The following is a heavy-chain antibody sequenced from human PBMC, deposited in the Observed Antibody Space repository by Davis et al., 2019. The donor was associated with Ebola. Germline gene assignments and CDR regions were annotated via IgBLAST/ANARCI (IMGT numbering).Heavy chain of an antibody. V-gene: IGHV1-24*01. CDR1: GYTLTELS. CDR3: ARDGVNYYIWGSYRPLDY. J-gene: IGHJ4*02. Sequence: ASVKVSCKVSGYTLTELSRHWVRQAPGKGLEWMGGFDPEDGETIYAQKLQGRVTMTTDTSTSTAYMELRSLRSDDTAVYYCARDGVNYYIWGSYRPLDYWGQGTLVTVSS. CDR2: FDPEDGET. D-gene: IGHD3-16*02.